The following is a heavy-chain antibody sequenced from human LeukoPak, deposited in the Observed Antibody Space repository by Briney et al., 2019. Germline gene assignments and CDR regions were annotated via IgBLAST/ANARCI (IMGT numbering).Heavy chain of an antibody. J-gene: IGHJ4*02. D-gene: IGHD4-17*01. CDR1: GFTFSISS. CDR2: ISSSSSSI. CDR3: ARDRGTVTTLRSY. V-gene: IGHV3-48*04. Sequence: PGGSLRLSCVASGFTFSISSMSWVRQAPGKGLEWVSYISSSSSSIYDADSVRGRFTISRDNAKNSLYLQMNSLRVEDTAVYYCARDRGTVTTLRSYWGQGTLVTVSS.